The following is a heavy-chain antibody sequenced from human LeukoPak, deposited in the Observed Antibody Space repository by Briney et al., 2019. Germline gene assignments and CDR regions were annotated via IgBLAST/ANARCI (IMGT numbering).Heavy chain of an antibody. D-gene: IGHD4-17*01. V-gene: IGHV3-48*01. CDR3: VRNDGDEAFEI. J-gene: IGHJ3*02. CDR2: TSGSSNTI. Sequence: HPGGSLRLSCAASGFTFNSYSMNWLRHAPGKGLEGVSYTSGSSNTIYHAVSVEGRFTPSRDNAKNSLNLQMNSVRAEDRAVFYCVRNDGDEAFEIWGQETMVTVSS. CDR1: GFTFNSYS.